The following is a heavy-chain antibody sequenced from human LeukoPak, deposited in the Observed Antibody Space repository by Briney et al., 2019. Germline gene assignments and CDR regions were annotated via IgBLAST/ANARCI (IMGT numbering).Heavy chain of an antibody. Sequence: GGSLRLSCAASGFTFSSYSMNWVRQAPGKGLEWVSSISSSSSYIYYADSVKGRFTISRDNAKNSLYLQMNSLRAEDTAVYYCARAFPMVRGVINLYYYYGMDVWGQGTTVTVSS. CDR3: ARAFPMVRGVINLYYYYGMDV. CDR2: ISSSSSYI. J-gene: IGHJ6*02. CDR1: GFTFSSYS. V-gene: IGHV3-21*01. D-gene: IGHD3-10*01.